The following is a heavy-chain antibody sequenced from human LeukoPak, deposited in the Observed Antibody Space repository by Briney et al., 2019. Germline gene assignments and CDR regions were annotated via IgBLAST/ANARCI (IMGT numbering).Heavy chain of an antibody. J-gene: IGHJ4*02. Sequence: PSETLSLTCTVSGGSISSSSYYWGWIRQPPGKGLVWIGSIYYSGSTYYNPSLKSRVTISVDTSKNQFSLKLSSVTAADTAVYYCAPIAAAGDFDYWGQGTLVTVSS. CDR3: APIAAAGDFDY. V-gene: IGHV4-39*01. D-gene: IGHD6-13*01. CDR2: IYYSGST. CDR1: GGSISSSSYY.